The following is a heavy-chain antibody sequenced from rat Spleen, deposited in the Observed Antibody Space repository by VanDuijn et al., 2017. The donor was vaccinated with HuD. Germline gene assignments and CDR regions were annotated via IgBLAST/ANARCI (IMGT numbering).Heavy chain of an antibody. CDR2: LNYGGSTT. CDR3: ATQGPFYYRGNDY. CDR1: GFTFTDYY. Sequence: EVQLVESDGGSVQPGGSLKLSCAASGFTFTDYYMVWVRQAPTRGLEWVATLNYGGSTTYYRDSVKGRFTISRDNANNTLYLQMDSLRSEDTATYYCATQGPFYYRGNDYWGQGVMVTVSS. J-gene: IGHJ2*01. V-gene: IGHV5-29*01. D-gene: IGHD1-3*01.